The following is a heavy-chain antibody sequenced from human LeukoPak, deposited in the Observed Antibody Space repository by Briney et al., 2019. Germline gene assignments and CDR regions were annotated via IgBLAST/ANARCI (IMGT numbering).Heavy chain of an antibody. CDR2: IYYSGST. CDR1: GGSISSYY. J-gene: IGHJ3*02. Sequence: PSETLSLTCTVSGGSISSYYWSWIRQPPGKGLEWIGYIYYSGSTNYNPSLKSRVTISVDTSKNQFSLKLSSVTAADTAVYYCARDDRHDAFDIWGQGTMVTVSS. V-gene: IGHV4-59*01. CDR3: ARDDRHDAFDI.